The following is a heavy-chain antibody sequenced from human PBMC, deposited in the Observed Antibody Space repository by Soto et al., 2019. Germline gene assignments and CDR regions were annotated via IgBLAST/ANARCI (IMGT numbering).Heavy chain of an antibody. D-gene: IGHD5-12*01. Sequence: ASVKVSCKASGYTFTSYDINWVRQATGQGLEWMGWMNPNSGNTGYAQKFQGRVTMTRNTSISTAYMELSSLGSEDTAVYYCARGRRVVGATKRHYYYYYMDVWGKGTTVTVSS. CDR2: MNPNSGNT. CDR3: ARGRRVVGATKRHYYYYYMDV. J-gene: IGHJ6*03. CDR1: GYTFTSYD. V-gene: IGHV1-8*01.